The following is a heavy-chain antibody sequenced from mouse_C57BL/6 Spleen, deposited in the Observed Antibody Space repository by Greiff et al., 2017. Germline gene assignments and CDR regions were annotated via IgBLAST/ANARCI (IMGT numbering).Heavy chain of an antibody. J-gene: IGHJ4*01. D-gene: IGHD1-1*01. CDR2: IYPGDGDT. V-gene: IGHV1-80*01. CDR1: GYAFSSYW. Sequence: VQLQQSGAELVKPGASVKISCKASGYAFSSYWMNWVKQRPGKGLEWIGQIYPGDGDTNYNEKFKGKATLTADKSSSTAYMQLSSLTSEDSAVYFCATGDSSYGYAMDYWGQGTSVTVSS. CDR3: ATGDSSYGYAMDY.